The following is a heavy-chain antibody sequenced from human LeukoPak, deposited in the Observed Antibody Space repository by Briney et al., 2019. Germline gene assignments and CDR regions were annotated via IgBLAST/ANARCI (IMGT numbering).Heavy chain of an antibody. V-gene: IGHV4-59*13. Sequence: PSETLSLTCAVYGGSFSGYYWSWIRQPPGKGLEWIDFIYYRGSTNYNPSLKSRVTISVDTSKNQFSLKLSSVTAADTAVYYCARGNYGGNAGDAFDIWGQGTMVTVSS. D-gene: IGHD4-23*01. CDR3: ARGNYGGNAGDAFDI. CDR1: GGSFSGYY. J-gene: IGHJ3*02. CDR2: IYYRGST.